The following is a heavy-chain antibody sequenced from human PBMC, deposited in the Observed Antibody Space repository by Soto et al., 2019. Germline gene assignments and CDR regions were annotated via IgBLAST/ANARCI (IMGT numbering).Heavy chain of an antibody. J-gene: IGHJ4*02. V-gene: IGHV4-59*08. CDR1: GGSISSDY. Sequence: SETLSLTCTVSGGSISSDYWSLIRQPPGKGLEWIGYIYYSGSTNYNPSLKSRVTISVDTSKNQFSLKLSSVTAADTAVYYCARRWGRSFDDWGQGTLVTVSS. CDR2: IYYSGST. CDR3: ARRWGRSFDD. D-gene: IGHD2-15*01.